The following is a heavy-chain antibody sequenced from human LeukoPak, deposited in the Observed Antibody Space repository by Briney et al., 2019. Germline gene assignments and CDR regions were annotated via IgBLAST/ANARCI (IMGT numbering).Heavy chain of an antibody. Sequence: SETLSLTCTVSGGSIISGDYYWSWIRQPPGKGLEWIGYIYHNGDTYYNPSLKSRVSTSVDTSKNQFSLKLSSVTAADTAVYYCARAGVVPAAINRAFDIWGQGSVITVSS. J-gene: IGHJ3*02. D-gene: IGHD2-2*02. CDR1: GGSIISGDYY. CDR3: ARAGVVPAAINRAFDI. CDR2: IYHNGDT. V-gene: IGHV4-30-4*08.